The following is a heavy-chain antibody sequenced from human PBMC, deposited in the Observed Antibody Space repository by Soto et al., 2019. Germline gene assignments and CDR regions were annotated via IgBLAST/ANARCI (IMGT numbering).Heavy chain of an antibody. V-gene: IGHV3-23*01. Sequence: GGSLSLSCAASGFTFSIYAMSWVRHAPGKGLEWVSAISGSGGSTYYADSVKGRFTISRDNSKNTLYLQMNSLRAEDTAVYYCAKVSGSYYSEPFDYWGQGTLVTVSS. CDR2: ISGSGGST. CDR3: AKVSGSYYSEPFDY. D-gene: IGHD1-26*01. J-gene: IGHJ4*02. CDR1: GFTFSIYA.